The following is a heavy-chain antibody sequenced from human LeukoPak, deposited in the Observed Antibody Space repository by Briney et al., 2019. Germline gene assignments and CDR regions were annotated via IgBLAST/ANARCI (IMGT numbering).Heavy chain of an antibody. D-gene: IGHD4-17*01. CDR1: GYTFTSYG. V-gene: IGHV1-18*01. CDR3: ARSLPRSSDAFDI. Sequence: VASVKVSCKASGYTFTSYGISWVRQAPGQGLEWMGWISAYNGNTNYAQKLQGRVTMTTDTSTSTAYMELRSLRSGDTAIYYCARSLPRSSDAFDIWGQGTMVTVSS. J-gene: IGHJ3*02. CDR2: ISAYNGNT.